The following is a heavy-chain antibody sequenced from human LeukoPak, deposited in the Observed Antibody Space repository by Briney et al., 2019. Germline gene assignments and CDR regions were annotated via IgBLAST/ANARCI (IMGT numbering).Heavy chain of an antibody. Sequence: GSVKVSCKAFGYTFTSYYMHWVQQAPGQGLEWMGIINPSGGSTSYAQKFQGRVTMTRDTSTSTVYTELSSLRSEDTAVYYCARDSSGWHPFDYWGQGTLVTVSS. J-gene: IGHJ4*02. V-gene: IGHV1-46*01. CDR1: GYTFTSYY. CDR2: INPSGGST. D-gene: IGHD6-19*01. CDR3: ARDSSGWHPFDY.